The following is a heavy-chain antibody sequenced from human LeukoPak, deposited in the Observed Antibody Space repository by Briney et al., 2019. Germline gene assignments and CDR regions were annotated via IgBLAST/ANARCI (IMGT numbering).Heavy chain of an antibody. CDR1: GFTFGDYL. Sequence: GGSLRLSCTASGFTFGDYLMSWFRQAPGKGPEWIGFISGGTTEYAASVKGRFTISRDDSTSIAYLQMHSLTTEDTAVYYCSRGSGWLSVYWGQGTLVTVSS. D-gene: IGHD6-19*01. V-gene: IGHV3-49*03. CDR3: SRGSGWLSVY. CDR2: ISGGTT. J-gene: IGHJ4*02.